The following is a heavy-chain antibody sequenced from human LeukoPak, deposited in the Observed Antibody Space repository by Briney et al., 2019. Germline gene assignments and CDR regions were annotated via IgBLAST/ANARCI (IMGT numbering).Heavy chain of an antibody. CDR2: MNPNSGNT. CDR3: ARADSRLLWFGELWYGMDV. D-gene: IGHD3-10*01. J-gene: IGHJ6*04. V-gene: IGHV1-8*01. CDR1: GYTFTSYD. Sequence: GASVKVSCKASGYTFTSYDIHWVRQATGQGLEWMGWMNPNSGNTGYAQKFQGRVTMTRNTSISTAYMELSSLRYEDTAVYYCARADSRLLWFGELWYGMDVWGEGTTVTVSS.